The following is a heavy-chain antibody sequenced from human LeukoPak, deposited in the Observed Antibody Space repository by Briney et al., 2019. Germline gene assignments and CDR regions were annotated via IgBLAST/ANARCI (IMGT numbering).Heavy chain of an antibody. V-gene: IGHV3-11*03. Sequence: PGGSLRLSCAASGFTFSDYYMSWIRQAPGKGLEWVSYISSSSSYTNYADSVKGRFTISRDNAKNSLYLQMNSLRAEDTAVYYCARFSVITMVRGVTPLYYYGMDVWGQGTAVTVSS. D-gene: IGHD3-10*01. CDR1: GFTFSDYY. J-gene: IGHJ6*02. CDR3: ARFSVITMVRGVTPLYYYGMDV. CDR2: ISSSSSYT.